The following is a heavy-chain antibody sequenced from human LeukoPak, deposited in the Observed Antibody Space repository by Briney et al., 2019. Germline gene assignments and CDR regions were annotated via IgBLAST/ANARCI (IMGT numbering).Heavy chain of an antibody. CDR1: GYTFTGYY. Sequence: GASVKVSCKASGYTFTGYYMHWVRQAPGQGLEWMGWINPNSGGTKYTQKFQGRVTMTRDTSISTAYMELSSLRSEDTAVYYCARPEYSSSNNLDYWGQGTLVTVSS. J-gene: IGHJ4*02. V-gene: IGHV1-2*02. CDR3: ARPEYSSSNNLDY. D-gene: IGHD6-6*01. CDR2: INPNSGGT.